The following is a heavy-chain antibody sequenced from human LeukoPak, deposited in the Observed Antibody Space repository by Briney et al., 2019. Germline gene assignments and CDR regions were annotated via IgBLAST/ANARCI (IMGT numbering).Heavy chain of an antibody. CDR3: AKDDSSGYWDTNWFDP. CDR1: GFTFSSYA. J-gene: IGHJ5*02. CDR2: ISGSGGST. Sequence: GGSLRLSCAASGFTFSSYAMSWVRQAPGKGLEWVSAISGSGGSTYYADSVKGRFTISRDNSKNTLYLQMNSLRAEDTAVYYCAKDDSSGYWDTNWFDPWGQGTLVTVSS. V-gene: IGHV3-23*01. D-gene: IGHD3-22*01.